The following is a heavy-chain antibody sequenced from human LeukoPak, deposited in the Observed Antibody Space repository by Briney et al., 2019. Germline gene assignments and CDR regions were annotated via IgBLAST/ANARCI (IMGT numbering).Heavy chain of an antibody. V-gene: IGHV4-34*01. CDR1: GGSFSGCY. J-gene: IGHJ4*02. D-gene: IGHD3-16*01. CDR3: ARGVIWGSPDY. Sequence: SETLSLTCAVYGGSFSGCYWSWIRQPPGKGLEWIGEINHSGSTNYNPSLKSRVTISVDTSKNQFSLKLSSVTAADTAVYYCARGVIWGSPDYWGQGTLVTVSS. CDR2: INHSGST.